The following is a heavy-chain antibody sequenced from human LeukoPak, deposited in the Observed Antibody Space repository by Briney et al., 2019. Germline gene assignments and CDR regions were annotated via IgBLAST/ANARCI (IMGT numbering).Heavy chain of an antibody. CDR1: GYTFTSYD. D-gene: IGHD2-8*01. J-gene: IGHJ5*02. Sequence: GASVKASCKASGYTFTSYDINWVRQATGQGLEWMGWMNPNSGNTGYAQKFQGRVTITRNTSISTAYVELSSLRSEDTAVYYCARGPRNGWFDPWGQGTLVTVSS. CDR2: MNPNSGNT. CDR3: ARGPRNGWFDP. V-gene: IGHV1-8*03.